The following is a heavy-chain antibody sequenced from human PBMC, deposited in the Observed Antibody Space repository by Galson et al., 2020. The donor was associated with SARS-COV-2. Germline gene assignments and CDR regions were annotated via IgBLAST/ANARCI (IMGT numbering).Heavy chain of an antibody. CDR3: AREYTIFGVVIEDYYGMDV. CDR1: GGSISSGSYY. J-gene: IGHJ6*02. Sequence: SETLSLTCTVSGGSISSGSYYWSWIRQPAGKGLEWIGRIYTSGSTNYNPSLKSRVTILVDTSKNQFSLKLSSVTAADTAVYYCAREYTIFGVVIEDYYGMDVWGQGTTVTVSS. CDR2: IYTSGST. V-gene: IGHV4-61*02. D-gene: IGHD3-3*01.